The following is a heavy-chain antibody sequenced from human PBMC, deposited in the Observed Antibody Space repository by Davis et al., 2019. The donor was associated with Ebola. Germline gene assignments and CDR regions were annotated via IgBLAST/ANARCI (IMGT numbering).Heavy chain of an antibody. V-gene: IGHV3-7*01. Sequence: GESLKISCAASGLTFSDYWMSWVRQAPGKGLEWVANIKHDGVEKNYVPSVKGRFTISRDNAKNSLYLQMNSLRAEDTAVYYCARDVISDIVVVGPLDYWGQGTLVTVSS. CDR3: ARDVISDIVVVGPLDY. J-gene: IGHJ4*02. CDR2: IKHDGVEK. D-gene: IGHD2-15*01. CDR1: GLTFSDYW.